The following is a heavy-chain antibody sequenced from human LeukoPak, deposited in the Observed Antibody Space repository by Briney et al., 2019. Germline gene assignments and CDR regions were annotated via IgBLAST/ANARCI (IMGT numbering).Heavy chain of an antibody. D-gene: IGHD3-10*01. V-gene: IGHV1-69*13. Sequence: ASVNVSFKASGYTFTCYAISWVRQAPGQGLEWMGGIIPIFGTANYAQKFQGRVTITADESTSTAYMELSSLRSEDTAVYYCARGGYGDYFDYWGQGTLVTVSS. J-gene: IGHJ4*02. CDR2: IIPIFGTA. CDR1: GYTFTCYA. CDR3: ARGGYGDYFDY.